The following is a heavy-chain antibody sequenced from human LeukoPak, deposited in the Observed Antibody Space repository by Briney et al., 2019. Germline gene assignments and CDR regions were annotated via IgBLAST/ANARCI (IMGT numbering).Heavy chain of an antibody. Sequence: ASVKVSCKASGYTFTGYYMHWVRQAPGQGLEWMGWINSNSGGTNYAQKFQGRVTMTRDTSISTAYMELSRLRSDDTAVYYCASEVGATLDYWGQGTLVTVSS. CDR2: INSNSGGT. CDR1: GYTFTGYY. V-gene: IGHV1-2*02. J-gene: IGHJ4*02. CDR3: ASEVGATLDY. D-gene: IGHD1-26*01.